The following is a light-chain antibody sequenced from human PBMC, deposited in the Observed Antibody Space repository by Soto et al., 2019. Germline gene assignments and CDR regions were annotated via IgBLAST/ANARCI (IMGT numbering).Light chain of an antibody. CDR3: QQYNSYLWT. CDR1: QSISTW. J-gene: IGKJ1*01. Sequence: DIQMTQSPSTLSASVGDRVTITCRASQSISTWLAWYQQKPGKAPKLLIYTTCNLESGVPSRFSGSGSGTEFTLTISSLQPEDFATYYCQQYNSYLWTFGQGTKVEIK. CDR2: TTC. V-gene: IGKV1-5*03.